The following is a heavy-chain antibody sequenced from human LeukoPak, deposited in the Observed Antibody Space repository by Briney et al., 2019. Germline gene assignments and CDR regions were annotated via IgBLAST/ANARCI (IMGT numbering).Heavy chain of an antibody. CDR2: ISYSGTT. J-gene: IGHJ3*02. D-gene: IGHD4-23*01. V-gene: IGHV4-31*03. Sequence: TLSLTCTVSGGSISSGGHYWSWIRQHPGKGLEWIGYISYSGTTYYSPSLQSRITISFDTSKNQFSLELSSVTAADTAVYYCARAAWRGSNSRDAFDIWGLGTVVTVSS. CDR1: GGSISSGGHY. CDR3: ARAAWRGSNSRDAFDI.